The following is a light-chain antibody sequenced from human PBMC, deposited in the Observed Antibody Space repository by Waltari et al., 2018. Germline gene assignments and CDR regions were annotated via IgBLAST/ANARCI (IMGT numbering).Light chain of an antibody. CDR3: QQYDDWPRT. CDR2: DTS. V-gene: IGKV3-11*01. Sequence: EIVLTQSPATLSLSPGERATLSCRASQSISNYLAWYQQKRGQAPRLLLYDTSNRATGIPARFSGSGSGTEFTLSISTLQSEDFAVYYCQQYDDWPRTFGQGTKVEIK. J-gene: IGKJ1*01. CDR1: QSISNY.